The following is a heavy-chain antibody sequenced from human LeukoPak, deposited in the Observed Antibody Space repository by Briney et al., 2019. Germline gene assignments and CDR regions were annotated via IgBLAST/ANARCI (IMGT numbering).Heavy chain of an antibody. CDR1: GGSISSSSYY. V-gene: IGHV4-39*01. Sequence: PSETLSLTCTVSGGSISSSSYYWGWIRQPPGKGLEWIGSIYYSGSTYYNPSLKSRVTISVDTSKNQFSLKLSSVTAADTAVYYCARVKPLLSRYFDWLFDYWGQGTLVTVSS. CDR2: IYYSGST. D-gene: IGHD3-9*01. CDR3: ARVKPLLSRYFDWLFDY. J-gene: IGHJ4*02.